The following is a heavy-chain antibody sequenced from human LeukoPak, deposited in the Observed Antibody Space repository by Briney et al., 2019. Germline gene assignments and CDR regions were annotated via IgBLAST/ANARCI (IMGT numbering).Heavy chain of an antibody. V-gene: IGHV3-21*04. CDR3: ARDQLTTVTPI. Sequence: GGSLRLSCAASGFTFSSYSMNWVRQAPGKGLEWVSSISSSSSYIYYADSVKGRFTISRDNAKNSLYLQMNSLRAEDTAVYYCARDQLTTVTPIWGQGTLVTVSS. CDR2: ISSSSSYI. J-gene: IGHJ4*02. D-gene: IGHD4-17*01. CDR1: GFTFSSYS.